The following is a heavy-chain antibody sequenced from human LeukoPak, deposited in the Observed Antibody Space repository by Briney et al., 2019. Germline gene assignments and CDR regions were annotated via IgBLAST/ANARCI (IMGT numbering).Heavy chain of an antibody. V-gene: IGHV4-61*02. D-gene: IGHD3-22*01. CDR2: IYTSGST. CDR1: GGSISSGSYY. Sequence: SETLSLTCTVSGGSISSGSYYWSWIRPPAGKGLEWIGRIYTSGSTNYNPSLKSRVTISVDTSKNQFSLKLSSVTAADTAVYYCASDYYDSSGFNWFDPWGQGTLVTVSS. J-gene: IGHJ5*02. CDR3: ASDYYDSSGFNWFDP.